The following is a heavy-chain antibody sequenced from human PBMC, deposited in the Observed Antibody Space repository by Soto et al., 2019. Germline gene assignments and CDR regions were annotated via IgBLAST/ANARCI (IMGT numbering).Heavy chain of an antibody. D-gene: IGHD4-17*01. J-gene: IGHJ4*02. CDR2: INHSGST. CDR1: GGSFSGYY. CDR3: ARVPYGDYGGAFDY. V-gene: IGHV4-34*01. Sequence: SETLSLTCAVYGGSFSGYYWSWIRQPPGKGLEWIGEINHSGSTNYNPSLKSRVTISVDTSKNQFSLKLSSVTAADTAVYYCARVPYGDYGGAFDYWGQGTLVTVS.